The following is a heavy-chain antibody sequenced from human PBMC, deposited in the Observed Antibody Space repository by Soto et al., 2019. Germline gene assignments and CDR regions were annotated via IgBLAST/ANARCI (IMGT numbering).Heavy chain of an antibody. CDR3: AAGEASSRNLAPYYLDF. CDR1: GGSMRNYF. D-gene: IGHD6-13*01. V-gene: IGHV4-59*01. Sequence: SETLSLTCTVSGGSMRNYFWAWIRQPPGKGLEWIGYIHYSGTTSFFPSYNPSLRSRVTISEDTSKNQFSLKLLSVTTADTAVYFCAAGEASSRNLAPYYLDFWGQGTLVTVS. J-gene: IGHJ4*02. CDR2: IHYSGTT.